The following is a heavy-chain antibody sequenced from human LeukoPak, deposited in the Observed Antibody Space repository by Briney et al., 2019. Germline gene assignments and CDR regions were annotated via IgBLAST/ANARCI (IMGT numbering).Heavy chain of an antibody. Sequence: GSLRLSCAASGFTFSSYAMSWVRQAPGKGLEWVSAISGCGGSTYYADSVKGRFTISRDNSKNTLYLQMNSLRAEDTAVYYCAKGDSSGYQNYFDYWGQGTLVTVSS. J-gene: IGHJ4*02. V-gene: IGHV3-23*01. CDR3: AKGDSSGYQNYFDY. CDR1: GFTFSSYA. D-gene: IGHD3-22*01. CDR2: ISGCGGST.